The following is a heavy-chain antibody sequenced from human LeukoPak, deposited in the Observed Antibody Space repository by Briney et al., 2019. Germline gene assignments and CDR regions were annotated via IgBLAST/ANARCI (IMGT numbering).Heavy chain of an antibody. J-gene: IGHJ4*02. V-gene: IGHV1-2*02. Sequence: GASVKVSCKAAGYTFTSYGISWVRQAPGQGLEWMGWINPNSGGTNYAQKFQGRVTMTRDTSISTAYMELSRLRSDDTAVYYCARDLDSYGYFFGFDYWGQGTQVTVSS. CDR3: ARDLDSYGYFFGFDY. CDR2: INPNSGGT. D-gene: IGHD5-18*01. CDR1: GYTFTSYG.